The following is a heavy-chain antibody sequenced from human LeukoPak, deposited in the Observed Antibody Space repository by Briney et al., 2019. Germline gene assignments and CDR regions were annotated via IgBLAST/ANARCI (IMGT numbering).Heavy chain of an antibody. CDR3: ARDRYCTITKCSNWFDP. V-gene: IGHV1-18*01. CDR1: GYSFTSYG. CDR2: ISAYNGNT. Sequence: ASVKVSCKACGYSFTSYGISWVRQAPGQGLEWMGWISAYNGNTNYAQKLQGRVTMTIETSTSTAYMEVRSLRSDDTAVYYCARDRYCTITKCSNWFDPWGQGTLVTLSS. J-gene: IGHJ5*02. D-gene: IGHD2-2*01.